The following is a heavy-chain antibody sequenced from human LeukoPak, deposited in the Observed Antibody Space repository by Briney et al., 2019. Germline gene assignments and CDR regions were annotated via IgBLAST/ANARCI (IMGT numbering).Heavy chain of an antibody. CDR3: ARGGPPGSWYRRRYYCMDV. CDR2: IYYSGST. D-gene: IGHD6-13*01. Sequence: PSETLSLTCTVSGGSISSSSYYWGWIRQPPGKGLEWIGSIYYSGSTYYNPSLKSRVTISVDTSKNQFSLKLSSVTAADTAVYYCARGGPPGSWYRRRYYCMDVWGKGTTVTVSS. V-gene: IGHV4-39*07. CDR1: GGSISSSSYY. J-gene: IGHJ6*03.